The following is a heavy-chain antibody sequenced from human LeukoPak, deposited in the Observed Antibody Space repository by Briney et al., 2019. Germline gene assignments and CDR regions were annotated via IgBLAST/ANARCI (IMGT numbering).Heavy chain of an antibody. CDR1: GFSFSSYA. CDR2: IGGSGGNT. V-gene: IGHV3-23*01. Sequence: GGSLRLSCAASGFSFSSYAMSWVRQAPGKGLEWVSVIGGSGGNTYYADSVKGRFTISRDNSKNTLYLQMNSLRAEDTAVYYCAKHRENYGDPCLDDYWGQGTLVTVSS. CDR3: AKHRENYGDPCLDDY. D-gene: IGHD4-17*01. J-gene: IGHJ4*02.